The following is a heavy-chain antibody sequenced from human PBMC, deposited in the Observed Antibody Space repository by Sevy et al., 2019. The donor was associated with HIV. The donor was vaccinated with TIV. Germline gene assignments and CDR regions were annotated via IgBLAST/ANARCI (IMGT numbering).Heavy chain of an antibody. J-gene: IGHJ4*02. CDR3: ARDLGYESTGYLPLFDN. D-gene: IGHD3-22*01. Sequence: GGFLRLSCAASGFTFSTHAMHCVRQAPGKGLEWVAIISYDGNIEYYPDSVKGRFTISRDDSKNTLYLQMNSLRSEDTALYYCARDLGYESTGYLPLFDNWGQGTLVTVSS. CDR1: GFTFSTHA. CDR2: ISYDGNIE. V-gene: IGHV3-30-3*01.